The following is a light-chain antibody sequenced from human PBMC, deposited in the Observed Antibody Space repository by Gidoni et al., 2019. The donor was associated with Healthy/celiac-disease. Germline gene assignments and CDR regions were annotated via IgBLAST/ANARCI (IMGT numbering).Light chain of an antibody. CDR3: QQYGSLPFT. CDR1: QSVSSSY. J-gene: IGKJ3*01. CDR2: GSS. V-gene: IGKV3-20*01. Sequence: EIVLTQSPGTLSLSPGERATLSCRASQSVSSSYLAWYQQQPGQAPRLLIYGSSSRATGIPDRFSGSGSGTDFTLNISRLEPEDFAVYYCQQYGSLPFTFGPGTKVDIK.